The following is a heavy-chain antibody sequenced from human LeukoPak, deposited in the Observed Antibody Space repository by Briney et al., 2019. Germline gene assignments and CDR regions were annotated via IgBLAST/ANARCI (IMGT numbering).Heavy chain of an antibody. Sequence: GGSLRLSCAASGFTFSSYDMHWVRQATGKGLEWVSAICTAGDTYYPGSVKGRFTISRENAKNSLYLQMNSLRAEDTAVYYCAKGTIAARPEGNWFDPWGQGTLVTVSS. CDR3: AKGTIAARPEGNWFDP. V-gene: IGHV3-13*01. CDR2: ICTAGDT. D-gene: IGHD6-6*01. J-gene: IGHJ5*02. CDR1: GFTFSSYD.